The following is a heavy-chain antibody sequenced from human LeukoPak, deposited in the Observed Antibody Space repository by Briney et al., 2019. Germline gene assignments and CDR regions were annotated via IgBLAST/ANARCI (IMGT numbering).Heavy chain of an antibody. CDR3: ASYDSSGYFAFDI. J-gene: IGHJ3*02. D-gene: IGHD3-22*01. Sequence: TSETLSLTCTVSGASISSYYWSWIRQSPGKGLEWIGYIYYNGNTNYNPSLKGRVTISVDSSKNQFSLRLSSVTAADTAVYYCASYDSSGYFAFDIWGQGTMVTVSS. V-gene: IGHV4-59*01. CDR1: GASISSYY. CDR2: IYYNGNT.